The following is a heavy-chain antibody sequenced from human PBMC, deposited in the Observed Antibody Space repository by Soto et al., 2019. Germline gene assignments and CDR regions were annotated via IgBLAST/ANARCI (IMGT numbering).Heavy chain of an antibody. CDR2: IGTAGDT. J-gene: IGHJ6*02. CDR3: ARGAFRGYGQYYYYYGMDV. Sequence: PGGSLRLSCAASGFTFSSYDMHWVRQATGKGLEWVSAIGTAGDTYYPGSVKGRFTISRENAKNSLYLQMNSLRAGDTAVYYCARGAFRGYGQYYYYYGMDVWGQGTTVTVSS. V-gene: IGHV3-13*01. CDR1: GFTFSSYD. D-gene: IGHD5-12*01.